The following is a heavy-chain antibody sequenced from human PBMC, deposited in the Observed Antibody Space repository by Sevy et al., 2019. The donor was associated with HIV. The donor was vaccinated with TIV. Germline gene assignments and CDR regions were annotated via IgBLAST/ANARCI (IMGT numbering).Heavy chain of an antibody. CDR3: ARTTVTTLSSARNNWFDP. V-gene: IGHV4-31*03. CDR1: GDSINNGDYY. CDR2: IYYTGTT. J-gene: IGHJ5*02. D-gene: IGHD4-4*01. Sequence: SETLSLTCTVSGDSINNGDYYWSWIRQHPGKGLEWIGKIYYTGTTYYNPSLKSRLRISVERSENTLSLSLRSVPAADTAVDYCARTTVTTLSSARNNWFDPWGQGTLVTVSS.